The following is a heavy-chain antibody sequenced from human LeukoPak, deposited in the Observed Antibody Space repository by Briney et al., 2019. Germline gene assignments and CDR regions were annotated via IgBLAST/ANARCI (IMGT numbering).Heavy chain of an antibody. V-gene: IGHV3-7*01. CDR3: ARGPFAHSVDY. CDR2: IKQDGSEK. CDR1: GFTSSSYW. D-gene: IGHD2-15*01. Sequence: GGSLRLSCAASGFTSSSYWMSWVRQAPGKGLEWVANIKQDGSEKYNVDSVKGRFTISRDNAKNSLYLQMNSLRAEDTAVYYCARGPFAHSVDYWGQGTPVTVSS. J-gene: IGHJ4*02.